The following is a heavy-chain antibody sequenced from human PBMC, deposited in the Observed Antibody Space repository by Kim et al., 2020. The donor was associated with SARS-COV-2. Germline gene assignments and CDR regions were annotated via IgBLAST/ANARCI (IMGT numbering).Heavy chain of an antibody. Sequence: SETLSLTCTVSGGSISSYYWSWIRQPPGKGLEWIGYIYYSGSTNYNPSLKSRVTISVDTSKNQFSLKLSSVTAADTAVYYCARQRIAAAPVDYWGQGTLVTVSS. V-gene: IGHV4-59*01. D-gene: IGHD6-13*01. J-gene: IGHJ4*02. CDR2: IYYSGST. CDR1: GGSISSYY. CDR3: ARQRIAAAPVDY.